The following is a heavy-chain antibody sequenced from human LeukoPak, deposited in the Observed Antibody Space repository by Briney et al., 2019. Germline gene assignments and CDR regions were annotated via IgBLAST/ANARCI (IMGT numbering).Heavy chain of an antibody. J-gene: IGHJ4*02. CDR2: ISWNSGSI. D-gene: IGHD5-24*01. CDR1: GFTFDDYA. Sequence: GGSLRLSCAASGFTFDDYAMHWVRQAPGKGLEWVSGISWNSGSIGYADSVKGRFTISRDNAKNSLYLQMNSLRAEDMALYYCAKDIFRDGEMGYYFDYWGQGTLVTVSS. CDR3: AKDIFRDGEMGYYFDY. V-gene: IGHV3-9*03.